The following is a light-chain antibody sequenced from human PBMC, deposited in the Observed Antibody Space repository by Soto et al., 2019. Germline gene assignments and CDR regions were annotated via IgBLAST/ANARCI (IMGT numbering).Light chain of an antibody. CDR3: SSYTNINTRACV. Sequence: QSALTQPASVSGSPGQSITISCTGTSGDIGSYNRVSWYQQHPGKALKLIIYEVTDRPSGVSNRFSGSKSGNTASLTISGPQAEDEAEYYCSSYTNINTRACVFGTGTKLTVL. CDR2: EVT. J-gene: IGLJ1*01. CDR1: SGDIGSYNR. V-gene: IGLV2-14*01.